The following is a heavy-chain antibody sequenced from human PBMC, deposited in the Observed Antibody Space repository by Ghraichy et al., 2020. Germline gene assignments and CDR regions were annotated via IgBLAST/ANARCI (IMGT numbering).Heavy chain of an antibody. CDR3: TTDPRD. V-gene: IGHV3-15*05. J-gene: IGHJ1*01. Sequence: GESLNISCATSGLAFYKTWMSWVRQAPGKGPEWLGRIKSKNDGGTIDYAAPVKGRITISRDDAKHTVYLQMNSLKTEDTGIYYCTTDPRDWGQGTLVIVSS. CDR2: IKSKNDGGTI. CDR1: GLAFYKTW.